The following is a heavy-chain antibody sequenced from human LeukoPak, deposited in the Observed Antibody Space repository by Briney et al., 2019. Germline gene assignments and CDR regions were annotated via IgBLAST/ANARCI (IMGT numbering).Heavy chain of an antibody. CDR3: ARDWGY. CDR2: ISSSSSYT. J-gene: IGHJ4*02. Sequence: PGGSLRLSCAASGFTFSNAWMNWVRQAPGKGLEWVSYISSSSSYTNYADSVKGRFTISRDNAKNSLYLQTNSLRAEDTAVYYCARDWGYWGQGTLVTVSS. CDR1: GFTFSNAW. D-gene: IGHD3-16*01. V-gene: IGHV3-11*06.